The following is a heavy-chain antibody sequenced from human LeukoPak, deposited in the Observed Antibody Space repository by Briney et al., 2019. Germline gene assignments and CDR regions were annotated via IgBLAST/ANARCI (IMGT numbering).Heavy chain of an antibody. J-gene: IGHJ4*02. V-gene: IGHV3-21*04. CDR2: ISSSSSYI. D-gene: IGHD5-24*01. CDR1: GFTFSSYS. Sequence: GGSLRLSCAASGFTFSSYSMNWVRQAPGKGLEWVSSISSSSSYIYYADSVKGRFTISRDNAKNSLYLQMNSLRAEHTPLYYCAKTTYRMVSISYFFENWGQGTLVNVPS. CDR3: AKTTYRMVSISYFFEN.